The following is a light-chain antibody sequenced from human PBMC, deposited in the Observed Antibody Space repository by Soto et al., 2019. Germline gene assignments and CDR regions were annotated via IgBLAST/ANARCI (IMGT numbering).Light chain of an antibody. CDR1: SSSSGSNY. Sequence: QSALTQPPSASGTPGQRVTISCSGSSSSSGSNYVYWYQQLPGTAPKLLISRNNQRPSGVPDRFSGSKSGTSASLAISGLRSEDEADYFCAAWDDSLSGRYVFGTGTKLTVL. CDR3: AAWDDSLSGRYV. V-gene: IGLV1-47*01. J-gene: IGLJ1*01. CDR2: RNN.